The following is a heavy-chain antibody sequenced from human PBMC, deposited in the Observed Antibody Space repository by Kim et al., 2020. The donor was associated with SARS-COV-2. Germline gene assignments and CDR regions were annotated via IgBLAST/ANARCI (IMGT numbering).Heavy chain of an antibody. J-gene: IGHJ6*02. D-gene: IGHD3-16*02. CDR1: GFTFSSYG. CDR3: ARDRLSRLMITFGGVIDYGMDV. CDR2: IWYDGSNK. Sequence: GSLRLSCAASGFTFSSYGMHWVRQAPGKGLEWVAVIWYDGSNKYYADSVKGRFTISRDNSKNTLYLQMNSLRAEDTAVYYCARDRLSRLMITFGGVIDYGMDVWGQGTTVTVSS. V-gene: IGHV3-33*01.